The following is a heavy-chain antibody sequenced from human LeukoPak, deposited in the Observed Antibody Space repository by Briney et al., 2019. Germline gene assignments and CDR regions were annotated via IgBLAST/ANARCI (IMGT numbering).Heavy chain of an antibody. CDR3: ARDKIVGATYFDY. Sequence: GGSLRLSCAASGFTLCSDAIRGGRQAPGEGGEWVSAISGSGGSTYYADSVKGRFTISRDNSKNTLYLQMNSLRAEDTAVYYCARDKIVGATYFDYWGQGTLVTVSS. J-gene: IGHJ4*02. CDR1: GFTLCSDA. V-gene: IGHV3-23*01. CDR2: ISGSGGST. D-gene: IGHD1-26*01.